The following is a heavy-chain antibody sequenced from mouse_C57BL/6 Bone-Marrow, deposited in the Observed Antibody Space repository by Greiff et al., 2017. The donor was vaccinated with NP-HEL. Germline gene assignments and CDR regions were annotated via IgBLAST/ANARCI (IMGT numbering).Heavy chain of an antibody. CDR1: GFNIKNTY. CDR3: AKKPVSIKGYFDV. J-gene: IGHJ1*03. CDR2: IDPANGNN. V-gene: IGHV14-3*01. Sequence: VQLQQSVAELVRPGASVKLSCTASGFNIKNTYMHWVKQRPEQGLEWIGRIDPANGNNKYAPKSPGKATITADTSSNTAYLQLSSLTSEDTASYYCAKKPVSIKGYFDVWGTGTTVTVSS.